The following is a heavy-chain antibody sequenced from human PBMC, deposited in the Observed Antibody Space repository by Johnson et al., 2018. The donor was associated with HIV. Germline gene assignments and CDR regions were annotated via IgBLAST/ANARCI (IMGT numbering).Heavy chain of an antibody. CDR1: AFSFSNYP. CDR2: ISYDGSNK. Sequence: QVQLVESGGGVVQPGRSLRLSCAASAFSFSNYPMHWVRQAPGKGLEWVAVISYDGSNKYYTDSVKGRFTISRDNSKNTLYLQMNSLNTDDTAFYYCATGDDDGCWGQGTMGTVAS. CDR3: ATGDDDGC. D-gene: IGHD5-12*01. J-gene: IGHJ3*01. V-gene: IGHV3-30*04.